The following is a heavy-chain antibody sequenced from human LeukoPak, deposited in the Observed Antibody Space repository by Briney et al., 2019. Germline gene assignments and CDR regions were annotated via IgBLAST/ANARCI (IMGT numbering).Heavy chain of an antibody. CDR3: ARSCGGDFTNWFDP. Sequence: PSQTLSLTCTVSGGSISSGSYYWSWIRQPAGKGLEWIGRIYTSGSTNYNPSLKSRVTISVDTSKNQFSLKLSSVTAADTAVYYCARSCGGDFTNWFDPWGQGTLVTVSS. V-gene: IGHV4-61*02. CDR1: GGSISSGSYY. J-gene: IGHJ5*02. CDR2: IYTSGST. D-gene: IGHD2-21*02.